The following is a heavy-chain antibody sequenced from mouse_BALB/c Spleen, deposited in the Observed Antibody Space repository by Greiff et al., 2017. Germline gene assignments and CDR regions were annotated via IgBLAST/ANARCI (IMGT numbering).Heavy chain of an antibody. Sequence: EVKLVESGGGLVQPGGSLKLSCAASGFTFSSYTMSWVRQTPEKRLEWVAYISNGGGSTYYPDTVKGRFTISRDNAKNTLYLQMSSLKSEDTAMYYCARSTYYRYDGYYYAMDYWGQGTSVTVSS. J-gene: IGHJ4*01. CDR2: ISNGGGST. CDR1: GFTFSSYT. V-gene: IGHV5-12-2*01. CDR3: ARSTYYRYDGYYYAMDY. D-gene: IGHD2-14*01.